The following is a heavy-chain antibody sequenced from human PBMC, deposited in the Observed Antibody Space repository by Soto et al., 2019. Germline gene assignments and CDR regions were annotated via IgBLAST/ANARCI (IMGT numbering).Heavy chain of an antibody. Sequence: PGGSLRLSCAASGFTFDDYGMSWVRQAPGKGLEWVSGINWNGGSTGYADSVKGRFTISRDNAKNSLYLQMNSLRAEDTALYYCARDSPTYYYDSAFDIWGQGTMVTVSS. J-gene: IGHJ3*02. CDR1: GFTFDDYG. V-gene: IGHV3-20*04. CDR3: ARDSPTYYYDSAFDI. D-gene: IGHD3-22*01. CDR2: INWNGGST.